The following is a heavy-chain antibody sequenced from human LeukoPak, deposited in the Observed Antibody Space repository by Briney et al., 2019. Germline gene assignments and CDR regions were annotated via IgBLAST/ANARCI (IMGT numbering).Heavy chain of an antibody. D-gene: IGHD6-6*01. CDR1: GGSFSGYY. CDR2: INHSGST. Sequence: SETLSLTCAVYGGSFSGYYWSWIRQPPGKGLEWIGEINHSGSTNYNPSPKSRVTISVDTSKNQFSLKLCSVTAADTAVCYCARGSLRSIEYSSMAWSGTSYFDYWGQGTLVTVSS. V-gene: IGHV4-34*01. J-gene: IGHJ4*02. CDR3: ARGSLRSIEYSSMAWSGTSYFDY.